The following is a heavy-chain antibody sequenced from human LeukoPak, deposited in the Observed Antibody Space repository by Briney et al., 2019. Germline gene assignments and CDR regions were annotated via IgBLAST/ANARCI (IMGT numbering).Heavy chain of an antibody. D-gene: IGHD3-9*01. V-gene: IGHV1-18*01. CDR2: ISAHKGNT. CDR1: GYTFTRYG. Sequence: GASVKVSCKASGYTFTRYGISWVRQAPGQGLEWMGWISAHKGNTNNEQKLQGRVSITTDTSTSTAYMELRSLRSDDTAVYYCARGYYDILTGYYRGSWFDSWGQGTLVTVSS. CDR3: ARGYYDILTGYYRGSWFDS. J-gene: IGHJ5*01.